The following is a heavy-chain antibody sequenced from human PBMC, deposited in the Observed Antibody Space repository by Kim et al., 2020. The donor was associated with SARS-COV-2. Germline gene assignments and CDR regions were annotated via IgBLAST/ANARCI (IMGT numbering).Heavy chain of an antibody. CDR3: AKSYYYDSIGAYDI. V-gene: IGHV3-23*01. Sequence: GGSLRLSCAASGFTFSSYAMNWVRQAPGKGLEYVSAISGSGGSTYYADSVKGRFTISRDNSKNTLYLQMNSLRAEDTAVYYCAKSYYYDSIGAYDIWGQGTLVTVSS. D-gene: IGHD3-22*01. CDR1: GFTFSSYA. CDR2: ISGSGGST. J-gene: IGHJ3*02.